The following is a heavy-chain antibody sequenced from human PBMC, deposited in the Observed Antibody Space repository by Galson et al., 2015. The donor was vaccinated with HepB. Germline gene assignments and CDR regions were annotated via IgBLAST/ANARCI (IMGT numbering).Heavy chain of an antibody. V-gene: IGHV3-48*03. J-gene: IGHJ4*02. CDR1: GFTFSSYE. Sequence: SLRLSCAASGFTFSSYEMNWVRQAPGKGLEWVSYISSSGSTIYYADSVKGRFTISRDNAKNSLYLQMNSLRAEDTAVYYCARGIAVAGRRAELDYWGQGTLVTVSS. CDR2: ISSSGSTI. CDR3: ARGIAVAGRRAELDY. D-gene: IGHD6-19*01.